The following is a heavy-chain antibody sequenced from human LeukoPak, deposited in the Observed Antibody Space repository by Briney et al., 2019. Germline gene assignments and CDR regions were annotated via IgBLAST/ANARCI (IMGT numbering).Heavy chain of an antibody. V-gene: IGHV4-4*07. Sequence: SETLSLTCIVSGGSISTFYWSWIRQPAGKGLEWIGHIYTSGSTNYNPSLKSRVTMSVDTSKNQFSLKLSSVTAADTAVYYCARVGDHTVKTHGAFDIWGQGTMVTASS. CDR1: GGSISTFY. CDR3: ARVGDHTVKTHGAFDI. D-gene: IGHD4-17*01. J-gene: IGHJ3*02. CDR2: IYTSGST.